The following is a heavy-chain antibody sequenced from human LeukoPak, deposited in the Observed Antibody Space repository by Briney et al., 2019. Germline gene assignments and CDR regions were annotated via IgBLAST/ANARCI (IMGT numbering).Heavy chain of an antibody. CDR1: GFTFSNYW. D-gene: IGHD3-16*01. CDR2: IHSDGSST. CDR3: ARGARSFGTMTTGLRGLQTSRAFDP. J-gene: IGHJ5*02. V-gene: IGHV3-74*01. Sequence: GGSLRLSCAASGFTFSNYWMHWVRQAPGKGLVLVSRIHSDGSSTSYADSVKGRFTMSRDNAKNTLFLQMNSLRAEDTAVYYCARGARSFGTMTTGLRGLQTSRAFDPWGQGTLVTVSS.